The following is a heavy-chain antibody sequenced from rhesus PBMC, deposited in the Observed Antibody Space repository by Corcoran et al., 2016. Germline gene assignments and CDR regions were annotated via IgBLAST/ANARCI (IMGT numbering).Heavy chain of an antibody. Sequence: EVQLVESGGGLAKPGGSLRLSCAASGFSFSDYYMYWVRQAPGKGLEWVSGIIFTGGCTYYADSVKGRFTMSRENAKNTLYLQMDSLRAEDTAVYYCAREGSSWSGGLDYWGQGVLVTVSS. D-gene: IGHD6-13*01. CDR2: IIFTGGCT. V-gene: IGHV3S18*01. CDR1: GFSFSDYY. J-gene: IGHJ4*01. CDR3: AREGSSWSGGLDY.